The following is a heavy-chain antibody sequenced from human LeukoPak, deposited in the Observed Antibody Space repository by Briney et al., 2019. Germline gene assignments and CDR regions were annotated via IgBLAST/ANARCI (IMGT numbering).Heavy chain of an antibody. CDR2: IYYSGST. J-gene: IGHJ4*02. CDR3: AGHNTAGTPEGWFDY. V-gene: IGHV4-39*01. CDR1: GGSISSSSYY. D-gene: IGHD1/OR15-1a*01. Sequence: PSETLSLTCTVSGGSISSSSYYWGWIRQPPGKGLEWIGSIYYSGSTYYNPSLKSRVTISVDTSKNQFSLKLSSVTAADTAVYYCAGHNTAGTPEGWFDYWGQGTLVTVSS.